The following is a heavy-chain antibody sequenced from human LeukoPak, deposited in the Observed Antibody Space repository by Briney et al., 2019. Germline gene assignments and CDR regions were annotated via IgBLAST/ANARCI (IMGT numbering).Heavy chain of an antibody. J-gene: IGHJ5*02. CDR1: XGSITXDY. Sequence: SETLSXTXXXXXGSITXDYWSWIRQPAGKGLEWIGRIFTSGSSTYNPSLKSRVTMSLDTSKNQFSLKLSSVTAADTAVYFCSRGGANDLWGQGTLVTVSS. CDR3: SRGGANDL. D-gene: IGHD4/OR15-4a*01. V-gene: IGHV4-4*07. CDR2: IFTSGSS.